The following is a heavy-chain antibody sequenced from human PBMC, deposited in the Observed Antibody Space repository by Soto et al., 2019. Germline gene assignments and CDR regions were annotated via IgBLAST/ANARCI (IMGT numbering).Heavy chain of an antibody. Sequence: QVQLVESEGGVVQPGRSLRLSCAASGFTFSSYAMHWVRQAPGKGLEWVAVISYDGSNKYYADSVKGRFTISRDNSKNTLYLQMNSLRAEDTAVYYCARDREEGYYDSSGYWANDAFDIWGQGTMVTVSS. D-gene: IGHD3-22*01. CDR3: ARDREEGYYDSSGYWANDAFDI. CDR1: GFTFSSYA. V-gene: IGHV3-30-3*01. J-gene: IGHJ3*02. CDR2: ISYDGSNK.